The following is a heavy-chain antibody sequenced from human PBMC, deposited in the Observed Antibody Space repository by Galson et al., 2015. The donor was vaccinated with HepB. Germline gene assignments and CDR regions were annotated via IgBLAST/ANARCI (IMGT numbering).Heavy chain of an antibody. J-gene: IGHJ4*02. CDR1: GFTFSSYA. CDR2: ISGSGGST. CDR3: AMKSGYSSGWYGY. D-gene: IGHD6-19*01. Sequence: SLRLSCAASGFTFSSYAMSWVRQAPGKGLEWASAISGSGGSTYYADSVKGRFTISRDNSKNTLYLQMNSLRAEDTAVYYCAMKSGYSSGWYGYWGQGTLVTVSS. V-gene: IGHV3-23*01.